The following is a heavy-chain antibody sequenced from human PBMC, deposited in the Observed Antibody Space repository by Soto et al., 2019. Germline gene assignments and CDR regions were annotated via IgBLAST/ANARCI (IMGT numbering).Heavy chain of an antibody. CDR2: ISGSGGST. V-gene: IGHV3-23*01. CDR3: AKDINSCGWPDNAFDI. J-gene: IGHJ3*02. D-gene: IGHD6-19*01. CDR1: GFTFSSYA. Sequence: EVQLLESGGGLVQPGGSLRLSCAASGFTFSSYAMSWVRQAPGKGLEWVSAISGSGGSTYYADSVKGRFTISRDNSKNSRYRQMNSVRAEDTAIYECAKDINSCGWPDNAFDIWGQGTMVAVSS.